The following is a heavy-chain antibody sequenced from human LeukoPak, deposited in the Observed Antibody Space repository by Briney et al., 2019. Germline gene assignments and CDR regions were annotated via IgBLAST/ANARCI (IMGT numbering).Heavy chain of an antibody. D-gene: IGHD6-19*01. CDR1: GFTFSSSW. CDR2: IKQDGSDK. CDR3: VSRRPYSSGGHIDY. Sequence: PGGSLRLSCAASGFTFSSSWMSWVRQAPGRGLEWVANIKQDGSDKYYVDSVKGRFTISRDNAKNSLYLQMNSLRAEDTAVYYCVSRRPYSSGGHIDYWGQGTLVTVSS. J-gene: IGHJ4*02. V-gene: IGHV3-7*02.